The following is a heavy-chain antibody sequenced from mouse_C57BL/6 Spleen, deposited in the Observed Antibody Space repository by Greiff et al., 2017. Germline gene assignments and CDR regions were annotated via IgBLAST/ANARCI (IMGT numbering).Heavy chain of an antibody. CDR3: ARSRRYFDV. Sequence: QVQLQQPGAELVQPGASVKLSCRASGYTFTSYWMHWVKQRPGRGLEWIGRIDPKSGGTKYNEKFKSKATLTVDKPSSTAYMQLSSLTSEDSAVYYCARSRRYFDVWGTGTTVTVSA. V-gene: IGHV1-72*01. J-gene: IGHJ1*03. CDR1: GYTFTSYW. CDR2: IDPKSGGT.